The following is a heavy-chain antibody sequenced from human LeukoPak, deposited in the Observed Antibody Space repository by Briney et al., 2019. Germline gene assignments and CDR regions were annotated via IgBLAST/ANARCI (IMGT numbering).Heavy chain of an antibody. J-gene: IGHJ6*03. CDR1: GYTFTSYY. V-gene: IGHV1-46*01. D-gene: IGHD6-19*01. CDR3: ARGRSGWYLNNYYYYLDV. Sequence: ASVKVSCKASGYTFTSYYMHWVRQAPGQGLEWMGIINPSGGSTSYAQKFQGRVTMTRDMSTSTVYMELSSLRSDDTAVYYCARGRSGWYLNNYYYYLDVWGKGTTVTISS. CDR2: INPSGGST.